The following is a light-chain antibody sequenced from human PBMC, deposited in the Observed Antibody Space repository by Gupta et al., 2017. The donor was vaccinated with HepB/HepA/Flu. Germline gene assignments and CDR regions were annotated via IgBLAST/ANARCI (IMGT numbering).Light chain of an antibody. V-gene: IGKV3-11*01. CDR2: DAS. Sequence: EIVLTQSPVTLSLSPGERATLSCRASQSVSRYLAWYRQKPGQPPSLLVFDASNRATGVPARFSGSGSGTDFTLTISSLEPEDFAVYYCQQRINWPLTFGGGTRVEIK. CDR1: QSVSRY. CDR3: QQRINWPLT. J-gene: IGKJ4*01.